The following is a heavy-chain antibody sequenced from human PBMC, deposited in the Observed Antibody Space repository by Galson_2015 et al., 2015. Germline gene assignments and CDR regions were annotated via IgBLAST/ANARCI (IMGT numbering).Heavy chain of an antibody. D-gene: IGHD5-18*01. CDR2: IYTDASSA. Sequence: SLRLSCAASGFSFSNYWMHWVRQAPGKGLVWVSRIYTDASSASSAASVKGRFTISRDDAKSTLYLQMNSLRAEDTAVYYCVRGPSGYGKFDYCGHATLVTVSS. V-gene: IGHV3-74*01. J-gene: IGHJ4*01. CDR3: VRGPSGYGKFDY. CDR1: GFSFSNYW.